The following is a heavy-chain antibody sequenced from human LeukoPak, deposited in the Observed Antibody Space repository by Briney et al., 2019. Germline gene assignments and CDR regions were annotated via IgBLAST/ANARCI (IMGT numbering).Heavy chain of an antibody. CDR3: ANQKDRLLWFGELFDNYYGMDV. Sequence: QAGGSLRLSCAASGFTFSSYGMHWVRQAPGKGLEWVAFIRYDGSNKYYADSVKGRFTISRDNSKNTLYLQMNSLRAEDTAVYYCANQKDRLLWFGELFDNYYGMDVWGQGTTVTVSS. CDR1: GFTFSSYG. J-gene: IGHJ6*02. V-gene: IGHV3-30*02. CDR2: IRYDGSNK. D-gene: IGHD3-10*01.